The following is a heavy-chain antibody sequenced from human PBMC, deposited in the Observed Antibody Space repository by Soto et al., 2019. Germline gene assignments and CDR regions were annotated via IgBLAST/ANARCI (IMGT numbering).Heavy chain of an antibody. CDR1: GYTFTSYD. D-gene: IGHD2-8*01. Sequence: GASVKVSCKASGYTFTSYDMHWVRQATGQGLEWMGWMNPNSGNTGYAQKFQGRVTMTRNTSISTAYMELSSLRSEDTAVYYCARGRYCTNGVCYTQFYYYYYGMDVWGQGTTVTVSS. J-gene: IGHJ6*02. CDR3: ARGRYCTNGVCYTQFYYYYYGMDV. V-gene: IGHV1-8*02. CDR2: MNPNSGNT.